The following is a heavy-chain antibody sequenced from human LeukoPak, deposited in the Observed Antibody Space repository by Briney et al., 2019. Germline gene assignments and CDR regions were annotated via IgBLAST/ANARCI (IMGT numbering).Heavy chain of an antibody. CDR1: GGSISGYY. Sequence: WETLSLTCTVSGGSISGYYWSWIRQPPGKGLEWIGHIYYSGSTNYNPSLKSRVTISVDTSKNQFSLKLSSVTAADTAVYYCARVDPDSSSTLEVFDYWGQGTLVTVS. CDR3: ARVDPDSSSTLEVFDY. V-gene: IGHV4-59*01. D-gene: IGHD6-6*01. J-gene: IGHJ4*02. CDR2: IYYSGST.